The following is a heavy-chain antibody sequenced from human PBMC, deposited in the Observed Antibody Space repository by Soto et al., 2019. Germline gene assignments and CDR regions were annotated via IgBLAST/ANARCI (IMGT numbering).Heavy chain of an antibody. J-gene: IGHJ5*02. CDR3: AHRPSDYIWGSYPT. Sequence: QITLKESGPTLVKPTQTFTLTCTFSGFSLSSSGVGVAWIRQPPGKALEWLALISWDGDKYYSPSLKNRLSISKDTSENHVVLTLTNVDPVDTGTYFCAHRPSDYIWGSYPTWGQGTLVTVSS. V-gene: IGHV2-5*02. D-gene: IGHD3-16*01. CDR1: GFSLSSSGVG. CDR2: ISWDGDK.